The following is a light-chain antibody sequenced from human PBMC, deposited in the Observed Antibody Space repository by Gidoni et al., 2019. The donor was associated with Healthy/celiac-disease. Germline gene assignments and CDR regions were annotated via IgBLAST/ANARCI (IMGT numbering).Light chain of an antibody. CDR1: QGISHY. V-gene: IGKV1-27*01. Sequence: DIQMTQSPSSLSASVGDRVTITCRASQGISHYLAWYQQKPGKVPKLLIYAASTLQAGVPSRFSGSGSVTDFTLTISSLQPEDVATSYCQKYNSAPWTFGQGTKVEIK. CDR2: AAS. J-gene: IGKJ1*01. CDR3: QKYNSAPWT.